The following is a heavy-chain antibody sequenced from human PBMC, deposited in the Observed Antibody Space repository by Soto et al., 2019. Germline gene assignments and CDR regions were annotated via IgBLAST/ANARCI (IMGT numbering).Heavy chain of an antibody. Sequence: GGSLRLSCAASGFSFSSYSMNWVRQAPGKGLEWVSYISSSSYTMIYADSVKGRFTISRDNAKNTLYLQMNSLRAEDAAVYYCARMDSNSFRFANYYYGMAVWGQGTTVTVS. CDR3: ARMDSNSFRFANYYYGMAV. CDR2: ISSSSYTM. D-gene: IGHD6-6*01. J-gene: IGHJ6*02. CDR1: GFSFSSYS. V-gene: IGHV3-48*04.